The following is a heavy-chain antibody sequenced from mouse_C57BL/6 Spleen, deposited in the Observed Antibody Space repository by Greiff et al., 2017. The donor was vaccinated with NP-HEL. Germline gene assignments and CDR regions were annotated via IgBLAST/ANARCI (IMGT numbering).Heavy chain of an antibody. CDR2: LYPGDGDT. V-gene: IGHV1-80*01. CDR1: GYAFSSYW. D-gene: IGHD1-1*01. CDR3: ARAYITTPSRGYFYC. Sequence: VQLQQSGAELVKPGASVKISCKASGYAFSSYWMNWVKQRPGQGLAWIGQLYPGDGDTNYNGKFKGKATLTSDKSSITAYMQLSSLPSEDAAVYFCARAYITTPSRGYFYCWGQGTTLTVSS. J-gene: IGHJ2*01.